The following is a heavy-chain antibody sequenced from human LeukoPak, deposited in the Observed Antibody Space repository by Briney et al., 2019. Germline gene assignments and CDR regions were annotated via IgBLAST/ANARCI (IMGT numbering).Heavy chain of an antibody. J-gene: IGHJ6*04. CDR2: IDPSAGST. CDR1: GYTFTGYY. Sequence: GASVKVSCKASGYTFTGYYMHWVRQAPGQGLEWMGVIDPSAGSTTYAQKFQGRVTMTRDTATSTVYMELSSLRSDDTAVYYCARAHYASSNIKVPFDVWGKGTTVTVSS. V-gene: IGHV1-46*01. D-gene: IGHD3-22*01. CDR3: ARAHYASSNIKVPFDV.